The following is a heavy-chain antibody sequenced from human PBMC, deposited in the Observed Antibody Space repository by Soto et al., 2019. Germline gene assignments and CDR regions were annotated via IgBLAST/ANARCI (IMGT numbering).Heavy chain of an antibody. Sequence: PSETLSLTCTVSGGSISSGGYYWSWIRQHPGKGLEWIGNIYYSGSTYYNPSLKSRVSISVDTSKNQFSLKLSSVTAADTAVYYCARGLGVWSGYNYYYYGMDVWGQGTTVTVSS. J-gene: IGHJ6*02. V-gene: IGHV4-31*03. CDR2: IYYSGST. CDR3: ARGLGVWSGYNYYYYGMDV. CDR1: GGSISSGGYY. D-gene: IGHD3-3*01.